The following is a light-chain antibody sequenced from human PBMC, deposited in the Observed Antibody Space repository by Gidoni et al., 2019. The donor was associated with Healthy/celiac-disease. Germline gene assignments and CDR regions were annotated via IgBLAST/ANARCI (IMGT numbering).Light chain of an antibody. CDR1: QGISNY. V-gene: IGKV1-27*01. CDR2: AAS. J-gene: IGKJ3*01. Sequence: DIQITQSPSSLSASVGDRVTITCRASQGISNYLAWYQQKPGKVPKLLIYAASTLQSGVPSRFSGSGSGTDFTLTISSLQPEDVATYYCQKYNSAPVFTFGPGTKVDIK. CDR3: QKYNSAPVFT.